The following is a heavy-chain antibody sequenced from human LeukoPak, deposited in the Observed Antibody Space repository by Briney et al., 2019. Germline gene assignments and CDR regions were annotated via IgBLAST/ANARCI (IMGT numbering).Heavy chain of an antibody. Sequence: GGSLRLSCAASGFTFSSYAMSWVRQAPGKGLEWVSAITGSGKSTYYADSVKGRFTISRDNSKDTLYLQMSSLRAEDTAVYYCAKYRMPAIGTFDYWSQGTLVTVSS. V-gene: IGHV3-23*01. CDR2: ITGSGKST. CDR1: GFTFSSYA. D-gene: IGHD2-2*01. CDR3: AKYRMPAIGTFDY. J-gene: IGHJ4*02.